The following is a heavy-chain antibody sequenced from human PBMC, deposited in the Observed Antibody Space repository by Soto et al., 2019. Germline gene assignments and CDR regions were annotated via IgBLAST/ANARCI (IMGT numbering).Heavy chain of an antibody. CDR3: ARGDYYDSSGPFSDAFDV. CDR1: GFTFSSYW. Sequence: GSLRLSCAASGFTFSSYWMNWVRQAPGKGLEWVANIKPDGSEKWYVDSVKGRFTISRDNAKNSLYLQMNSLRAEDTAVYYWARGDYYDSSGPFSDAFDVWGQGTMVTVSS. J-gene: IGHJ3*01. D-gene: IGHD3-22*01. CDR2: IKPDGSEK. V-gene: IGHV3-7*04.